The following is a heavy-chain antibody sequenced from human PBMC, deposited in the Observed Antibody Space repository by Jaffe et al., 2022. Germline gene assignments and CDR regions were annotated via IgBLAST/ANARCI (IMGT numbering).Heavy chain of an antibody. CDR2: VSHTGST. Sequence: QVQLQESGPGLVKPSETLSLTCGVSGYSISSGNYWGWVRQPPGKGLEWIGSVSHTGSTYYNPSLKSRVTISVDTSKNQFSLKLNSVTAADTALYYCARDTCSTAWYSDRYYYYYMDVWGKGTTVTVSS. CDR3: ARDTCSTAWYSDRYYYYYMDV. D-gene: IGHD6-19*01. J-gene: IGHJ6*03. V-gene: IGHV4-38-2*02. CDR1: GYSISSGNY.